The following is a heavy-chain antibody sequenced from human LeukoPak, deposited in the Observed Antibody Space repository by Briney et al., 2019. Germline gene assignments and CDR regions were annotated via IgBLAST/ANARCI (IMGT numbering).Heavy chain of an antibody. CDR1: GGSFSGYY. Sequence: KPSETLSLTCAVYGGSFSGYYWGWIPQAPGKGRGGVWEINHSGSTNYNPSLKSRVTISVDTSKNQFSLKLSSVTAADTAVYYCARVPLYDYVWGSYRHYAFDIWGQGTMVTVSS. CDR2: INHSGST. CDR3: ARVPLYDYVWGSYRHYAFDI. J-gene: IGHJ3*02. V-gene: IGHV4-34*01. D-gene: IGHD3-16*02.